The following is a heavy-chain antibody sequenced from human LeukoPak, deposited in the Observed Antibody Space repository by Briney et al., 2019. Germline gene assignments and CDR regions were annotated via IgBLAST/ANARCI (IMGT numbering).Heavy chain of an antibody. D-gene: IGHD2-2*01. V-gene: IGHV4-59*01. CDR1: GGSISSYY. CDR3: ARGLGYCSSTSCYWHYYYYMDV. Sequence: SETLSLTCTVSGGSISSYYWSWIRQPPGKGLEWIGYIYYSGSTNYNPSLKSRVTISVDTSKNQFSLKLSSVTAADTAVYYCARGLGYCSSTSCYWHYYYYMDVWGKGTTVAVSS. CDR2: IYYSGST. J-gene: IGHJ6*03.